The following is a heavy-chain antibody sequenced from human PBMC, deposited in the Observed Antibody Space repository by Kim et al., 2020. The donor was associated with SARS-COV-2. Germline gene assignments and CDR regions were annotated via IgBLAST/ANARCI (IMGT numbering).Heavy chain of an antibody. J-gene: IGHJ1*01. CDR3: ARGSGWLIEH. D-gene: IGHD6-19*01. CDR1: GFTPSIYW. CDR2: IKPDGSET. Sequence: GGSLRLSCAASGFTPSIYWMNWVRQTPGKGLEWVSNIKPDGSETKYVESVKGRFTISRDSARTSMHLQMNSLRAEDTAVYYCARGSGWLIEHWGQGTLVTVSS. V-gene: IGHV3-7*05.